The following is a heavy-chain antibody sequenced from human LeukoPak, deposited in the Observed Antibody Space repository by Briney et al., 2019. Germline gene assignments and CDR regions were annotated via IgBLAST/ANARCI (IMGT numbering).Heavy chain of an antibody. J-gene: IGHJ4*02. CDR3: ARGNMQFGELVLGDY. Sequence: ASVKLSCKASGYTFTGYYIHWVRQAPGQGPEWLGWIYPNSGGTNYAQKLQGRVTMTRDTSITTAYMELSRLRSDDTAVYYRARGNMQFGELVLGDYWGQGTLVTVSS. CDR1: GYTFTGYY. D-gene: IGHD3-10*01. V-gene: IGHV1-2*02. CDR2: IYPNSGGT.